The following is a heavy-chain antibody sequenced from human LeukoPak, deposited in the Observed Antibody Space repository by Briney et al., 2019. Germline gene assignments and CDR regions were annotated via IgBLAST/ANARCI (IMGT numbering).Heavy chain of an antibody. CDR3: AIHAYDDFCSGYYPVFDP. V-gene: IGHV4-38-2*01. Sequence: PSETLSLTCAVSGYSISSGYYLGWIRQPPGKGLEWIGSIYHSGSTYYNPALKSRVTISVDTPKNQFSLKLSSVTAADTAVYYCAIHAYDDFCSGYYPVFDPGGQGTLVTVS. CDR1: GYSISSGYY. D-gene: IGHD3-3*01. CDR2: IYHSGST. J-gene: IGHJ5*02.